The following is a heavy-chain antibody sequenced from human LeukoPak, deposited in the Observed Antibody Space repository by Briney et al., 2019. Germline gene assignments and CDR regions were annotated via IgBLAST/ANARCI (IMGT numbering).Heavy chain of an antibody. Sequence: ASVKVSCKASGYSFTGYYMHWVRQAPGQGLEWMGWISPNSGDTNYAQKFQGRVTMTKDTSISTAYMEVSGLRSDDTAVYYCARDGNLDYWGQGTLVTVSS. CDR3: ARDGNLDY. V-gene: IGHV1-2*02. CDR1: GYSFTGYY. J-gene: IGHJ4*02. CDR2: ISPNSGDT.